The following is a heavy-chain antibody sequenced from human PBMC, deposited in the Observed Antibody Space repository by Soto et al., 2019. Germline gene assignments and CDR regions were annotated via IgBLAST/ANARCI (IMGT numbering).Heavy chain of an antibody. J-gene: IGHJ4*02. CDR1: GFSFGDYW. CDR3: SREEPHYYVAGSYKH. Sequence: EEQLVESGGDWVQPGGSLRLSCVGSGFSFGDYWMTWVRQVLGQVPEWVANINTEGNERYYVDFVEGRFSISRDNAKKSVCLEMNSLRADDTAVYFCSREEPHYYVAGSYKHWGRGTLVSVSS. CDR2: INTEGNER. V-gene: IGHV3-7*01. D-gene: IGHD3-10*01.